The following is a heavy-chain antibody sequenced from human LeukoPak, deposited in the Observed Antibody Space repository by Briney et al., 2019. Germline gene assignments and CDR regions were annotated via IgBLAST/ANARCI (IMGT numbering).Heavy chain of an antibody. CDR3: ARVKGSPGDGYNSLIPYYYYYGMDV. CDR2: IYYSGST. D-gene: IGHD5-12*01. CDR1: GGSISSYY. Sequence: PSETLSLTCTVSGGSISSYYWSWIRQPPGKGLEWIGYIYYSGSTNYNPSLKSRVTISVDTSKNQFSLKLSSVTAADTAVYYCARVKGSPGDGYNSLIPYYYYYGMDVWGQGTTVTVSS. J-gene: IGHJ6*02. V-gene: IGHV4-59*01.